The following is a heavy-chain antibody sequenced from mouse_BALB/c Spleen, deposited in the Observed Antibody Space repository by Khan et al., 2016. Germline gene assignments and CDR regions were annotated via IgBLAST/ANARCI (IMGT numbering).Heavy chain of an antibody. CDR1: GYSITSDYA. CDR2: ISYSGST. D-gene: IGHD2-3*01. V-gene: IGHV3-2*02. CDR3: ARRGGSYDGYYDFDY. J-gene: IGHJ2*01. Sequence: EVKLLESGPGLVKPSQSLSLTCTVTGYSITSDYAWNWIRQFPGNKLEWMGYISYSGSTSYNPSLKSRISITRDTSKNQFFLQLNSVTTEDTATYYCARRGGSYDGYYDFDYWGQGTTLTVSS.